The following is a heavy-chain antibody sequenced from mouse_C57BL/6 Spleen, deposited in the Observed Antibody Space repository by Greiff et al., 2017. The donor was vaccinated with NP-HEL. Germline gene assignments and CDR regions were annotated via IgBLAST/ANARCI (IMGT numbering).Heavy chain of an antibody. Sequence: EVQGVESGGDLVKPGGSLKLSCAASGFTFSSYGMSWVRQTPDKRLEWVATISSGGRYTYYPDSVKGRFTISRDNAKNTLYLQMSSLKSEDTAMYYCARDGNYGYFDVWGTGTTVTVSS. CDR3: ARDGNYGYFDV. J-gene: IGHJ1*03. D-gene: IGHD2-1*01. CDR1: GFTFSSYG. CDR2: ISSGGRYT. V-gene: IGHV5-6*01.